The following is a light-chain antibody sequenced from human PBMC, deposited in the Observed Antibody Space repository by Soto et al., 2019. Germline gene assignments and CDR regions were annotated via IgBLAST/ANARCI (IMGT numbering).Light chain of an antibody. Sequence: DIVMTQTPLTLTVTPGEPASISCRSSQRLLDSDYENTYLDWYLQKPGQSPQLLIYTVSYRASGVPDRFSGSGSGTDFTLKISRVEAEDVGVYYCMQRIEFPLTFGGGTKLEIK. J-gene: IGKJ4*01. CDR2: TVS. CDR3: MQRIEFPLT. V-gene: IGKV2-40*01. CDR1: QRLLDSDYENTY.